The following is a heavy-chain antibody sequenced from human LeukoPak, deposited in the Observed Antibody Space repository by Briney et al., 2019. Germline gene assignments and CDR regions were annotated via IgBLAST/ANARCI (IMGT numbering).Heavy chain of an antibody. J-gene: IGHJ4*02. CDR1: GFTFSTYW. V-gene: IGHV3-74*01. D-gene: IGHD4-17*01. CDR2: INSDGSSV. Sequence: GGSLRPSCAASGFTFSTYWMHWVRQAPGKGLVWVSRINSDGSSVTYADSVKGRFTIPRDNAKNTLYLQMNRLRVEDTAVYFCARSDYGDNYWGQGTLVTVSS. CDR3: ARSDYGDNY.